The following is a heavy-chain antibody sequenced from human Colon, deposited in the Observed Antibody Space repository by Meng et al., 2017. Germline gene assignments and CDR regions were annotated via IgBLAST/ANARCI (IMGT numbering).Heavy chain of an antibody. V-gene: IGHV1-2*06. CDR2: INPKSGGT. CDR1: GYTFTDYY. Sequence: QVQRVQVGAEGKKPGASVKVSCKASGYTFTDYYIHWVRQAPGQGLEWMGRINPKSGGTNSAQIFQGRVTMTRDTSISTVYMELTRLRSDDTALYYCGKREYISGLTYWGQGTLVTVSS. J-gene: IGHJ4*02. CDR3: GKREYISGLTY. D-gene: IGHD6-19*01.